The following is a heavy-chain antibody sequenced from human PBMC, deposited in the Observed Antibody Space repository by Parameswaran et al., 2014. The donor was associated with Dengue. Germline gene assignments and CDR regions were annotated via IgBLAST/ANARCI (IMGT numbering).Heavy chain of an antibody. D-gene: IGHD3-10*01. CDR2: IIPVFGSA. J-gene: IGHJ4*02. V-gene: IGHV1-69*15. Sequence: SWVRQAPGQGPEWMGRIIPVFGSANYAQKFQGRVTITADESTTTAYMQLSSLTSEDTATYYCAHLYPSASGTYSGYWGQGTVVTVSS. CDR3: AHLYPSASGTYSGY.